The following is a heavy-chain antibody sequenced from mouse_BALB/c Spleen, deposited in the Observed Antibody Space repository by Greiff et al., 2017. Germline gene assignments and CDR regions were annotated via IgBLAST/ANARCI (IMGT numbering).Heavy chain of an antibody. D-gene: IGHD2-4*01. CDR1: GFTFSSFG. J-gene: IGHJ3*01. CDR2: ISSGSSTI. V-gene: IGHV5-17*02. CDR3: ARGGYDYDGCAY. Sequence: EVMLVESGGGLVQPGGSRKLSCAASGFTFSSFGMHWVRQAPEKGLEWVAYISSGSSTIYYADTVKGRFTISRDNPKNTLFLQMTSLRSEDTAMYYCARGGYDYDGCAYWGQGTLVTVSA.